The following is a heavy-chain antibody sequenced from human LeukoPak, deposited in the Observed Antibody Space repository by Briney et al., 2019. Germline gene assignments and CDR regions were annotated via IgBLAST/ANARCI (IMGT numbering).Heavy chain of an antibody. CDR3: AKEGYDILTGYYIDY. Sequence: GGSLRLSCAASGFTFISYSMNWVRQAPDKGLEWVSSISSSSSYIYYADSVKGRFTISRDNVKNSLYLQMHSLRAEDTAVYYCAKEGYDILTGYYIDYWGQGTLVAVSS. V-gene: IGHV3-21*01. J-gene: IGHJ4*02. CDR2: ISSSSSYI. CDR1: GFTFISYS. D-gene: IGHD3-9*01.